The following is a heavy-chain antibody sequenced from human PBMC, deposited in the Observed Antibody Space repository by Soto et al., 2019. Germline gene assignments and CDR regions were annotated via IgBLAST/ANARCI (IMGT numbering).Heavy chain of an antibody. CDR2: ISAYNGNT. CDR1: GYTFTSYG. Sequence: ASVEVCCTASGYTFTSYGSSWVRQATGQGLEWMGWISAYNGNTNYAQKLQGRVTMTTDTSTSTAYMELRSLRSDDTAVYYCARNPHYDFWSGYYNDFDYWGQGTLVTVSS. D-gene: IGHD3-3*01. CDR3: ARNPHYDFWSGYYNDFDY. V-gene: IGHV1-18*01. J-gene: IGHJ4*02.